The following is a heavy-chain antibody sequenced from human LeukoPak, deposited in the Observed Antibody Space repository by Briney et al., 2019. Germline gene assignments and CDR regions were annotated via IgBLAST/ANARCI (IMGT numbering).Heavy chain of an antibody. V-gene: IGHV3-30*18. Sequence: GRSLRLSCAASGFTFSSYGMHWVRQAPGKGLEWVAVISYDGSNKYYADSVKGRFTISRDNSKNTLYLQMNSLRAEDTAVYYCAKDGSSSGFDYWGRGTLVTVSS. CDR2: ISYDGSNK. CDR3: AKDGSSSGFDY. D-gene: IGHD6-13*01. J-gene: IGHJ4*02. CDR1: GFTFSSYG.